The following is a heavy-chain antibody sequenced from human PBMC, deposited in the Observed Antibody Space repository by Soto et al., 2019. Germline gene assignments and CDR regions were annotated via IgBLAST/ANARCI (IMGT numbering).Heavy chain of an antibody. CDR2: INHSGST. J-gene: IGHJ6*02. CDR1: GGSFSGYY. V-gene: IGHV4-34*01. CDR3: ARVRGYCSGGSCYGYYYYYGMDV. D-gene: IGHD2-15*01. Sequence: QVQLQQWGAGLLKPSETLSLTCAVYGGSFSGYYWSWIRQPPGKGLEWIGEINHSGSTNYNPSLKCRVTISVDTSKNQFSLKLSSVTAADTAVYYCARVRGYCSGGSCYGYYYYYGMDVWGQGTTVTVSS.